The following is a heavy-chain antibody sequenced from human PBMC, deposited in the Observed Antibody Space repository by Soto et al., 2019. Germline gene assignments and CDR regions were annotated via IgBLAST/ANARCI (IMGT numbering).Heavy chain of an antibody. CDR1: GFTFSGYW. V-gene: IGHV3-74*03. Sequence: RGSLRLSCAASGFTFSGYWMHWVRQAPGKGLEWVSRITSDGGGTAYADSVKGRFSISRDNAKKPVYLQMDSLRVEDTAVYYGGRNARFGRGVPDENRGQGTPGTVSS. D-gene: IGHD3-10*01. J-gene: IGHJ4*02. CDR3: GRNARFGRGVPDEN. CDR2: ITSDGGGT.